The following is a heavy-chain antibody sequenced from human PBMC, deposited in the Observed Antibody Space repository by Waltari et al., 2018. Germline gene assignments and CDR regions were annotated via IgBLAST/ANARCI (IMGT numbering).Heavy chain of an antibody. CDR3: ARRELGRVHDAFDI. CDR1: GYTFTSYA. D-gene: IGHD1-26*01. Sequence: QVQLVQSGAEVKKPGASVKVSCKASGYTFTSYAMHWVRQAPGQRLEWMAWINAGNGNTKYSQKFEDRVTITRDTSASTAYMELSSLKAEDTAVYYCARRELGRVHDAFDIWGQGTMVTVSS. CDR2: INAGNGNT. V-gene: IGHV1-3*01. J-gene: IGHJ3*02.